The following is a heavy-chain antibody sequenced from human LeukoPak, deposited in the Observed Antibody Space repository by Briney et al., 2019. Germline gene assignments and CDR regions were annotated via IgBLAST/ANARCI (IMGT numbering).Heavy chain of an antibody. CDR3: ARSYSSSSVDV. CDR1: GGSISSHY. J-gene: IGHJ6*04. D-gene: IGHD6-13*01. Sequence: WETLSLTCTVSGGSISSHYWSWIRQPPGKGLDWIGYIYYSGSTNYNPSLKSRVTISVDTSKNQFSLKLSSVTAADTAVYYCARSYSSSSVDVWGKGTMVTVSS. V-gene: IGHV4-59*11. CDR2: IYYSGST.